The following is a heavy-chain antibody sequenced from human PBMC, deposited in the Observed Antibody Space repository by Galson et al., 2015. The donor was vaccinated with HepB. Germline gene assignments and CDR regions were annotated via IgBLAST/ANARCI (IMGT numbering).Heavy chain of an antibody. CDR1: GFTFTNAW. Sequence: SLRLSCAASGFTFTNAWMSWVRQGPGKGLEWVGRIKTKTDGGTIDYAAPVKGRFTISRDDSKNTLYLQMNSLKTDDTAVYYCTTVRYRYNWPMHDFWGQGTLVTVSS. V-gene: IGHV3-15*01. CDR3: TTVRYRYNWPMHDF. D-gene: IGHD1-20*01. J-gene: IGHJ4*02. CDR2: IKTKTDGGTI.